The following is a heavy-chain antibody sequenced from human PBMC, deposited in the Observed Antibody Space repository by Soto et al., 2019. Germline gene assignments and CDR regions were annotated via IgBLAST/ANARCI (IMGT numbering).Heavy chain of an antibody. V-gene: IGHV4-59*01. CDR3: AREDFWSGCDH. D-gene: IGHD3-3*01. J-gene: IGHJ4*02. Sequence: SETLSLTCAVYGLSFSGYSWSWIRQPPGKGLEWIGYILHSGSTNYNPSLESRVTISLDASKNQFSLKLSSVTAADTAVYFCAREDFWSGCDHWGQGTQVTVSS. CDR2: ILHSGST. CDR1: GLSFSGYS.